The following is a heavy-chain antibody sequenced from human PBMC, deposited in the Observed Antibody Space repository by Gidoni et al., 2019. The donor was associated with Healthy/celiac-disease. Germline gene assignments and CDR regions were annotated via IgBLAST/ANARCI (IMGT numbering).Heavy chain of an antibody. J-gene: IGHJ4*02. D-gene: IGHD3-22*01. CDR3: AKDDSHYYDSSGLVDY. CDR2: ISGSGGST. CDR1: GFTFSSYA. Sequence: EVQLLESGGGLVQPGGSLRLSCAASGFTFSSYAMSWVRQAPGKGLGWVSAISGSGGSTYYADSVKGRFTISRDNSKNTLYLQMNSLRAEDTAVYYCAKDDSHYYDSSGLVDYWGQGTLVTVSS. V-gene: IGHV3-23*01.